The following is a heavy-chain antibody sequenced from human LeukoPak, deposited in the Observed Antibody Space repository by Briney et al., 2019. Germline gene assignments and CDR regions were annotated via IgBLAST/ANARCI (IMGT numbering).Heavy chain of an antibody. D-gene: IGHD6-19*01. CDR3: ARDRSQWPKYYFDY. CDR1: GFTFSSYA. J-gene: IGHJ4*02. V-gene: IGHV3-30*04. CDR2: ISYDGSNK. Sequence: GGSLRLSCAASGFTFSSYAMHWVRQAPGKGLEWVAVISYDGSNKYYADSVKGRFTISRDNSKNTLYLQMNSLRAEDTAVYYCARDRSQWPKYYFDYWGQGTLVTVSS.